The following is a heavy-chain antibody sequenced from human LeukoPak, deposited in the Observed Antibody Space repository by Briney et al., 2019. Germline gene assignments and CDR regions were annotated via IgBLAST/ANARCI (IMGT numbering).Heavy chain of an antibody. J-gene: IGHJ1*01. Sequence: GSLRLSCAASGFTFSSYAMNWVRQAPGKGLEWVSAFSGSGGSTYYADSVKGRFTISRDNSKNTLYLQMNSLRAEDTAVYYCAKVGVAATGGFHHWGQGTLVTVSS. V-gene: IGHV3-23*01. CDR1: GFTFSSYA. D-gene: IGHD6-13*01. CDR2: FSGSGGST. CDR3: AKVGVAATGGFHH.